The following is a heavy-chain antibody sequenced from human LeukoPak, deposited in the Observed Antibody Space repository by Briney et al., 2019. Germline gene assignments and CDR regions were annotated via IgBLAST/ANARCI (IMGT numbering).Heavy chain of an antibody. V-gene: IGHV4-34*01. CDR1: GGSFGGYY. D-gene: IGHD3-22*01. J-gene: IGHJ4*02. CDR3: ARGGYFDSSGYPNPLDS. Sequence: SETLSLTCAVYGGSFGGYYWTWIRQSPGKGPEWIGEINHSETSNYNPSLKRRVLMSVDTAKNQFSLRLNSVSAADTAVYYCARGGYFDSSGYPNPLDSWGQGTLVTVSA. CDR2: INHSETS.